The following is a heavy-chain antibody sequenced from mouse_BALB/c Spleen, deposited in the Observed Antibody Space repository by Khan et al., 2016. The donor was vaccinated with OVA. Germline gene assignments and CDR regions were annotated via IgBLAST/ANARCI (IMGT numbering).Heavy chain of an antibody. J-gene: IGHJ3*01. D-gene: IGHD2-10*02. CDR2: IYPGDVNT. Sequence: QVQLQQPGPELAKPGASVKISCKASGYTFTSYFIHWVKQRPGQGLEWIGWIYPGDVNTEYNERFTGKATLTADKSSSTAYMQISSLTSEDSAVYFGARAEYGSFAYWGQGTLVTVSA. CDR1: GYTFTSYF. CDR3: ARAEYGSFAY. V-gene: IGHV1S56*01.